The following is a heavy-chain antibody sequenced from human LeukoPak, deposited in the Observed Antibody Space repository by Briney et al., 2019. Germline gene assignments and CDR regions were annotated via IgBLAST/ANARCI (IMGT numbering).Heavy chain of an antibody. Sequence: GGSLRLSCAASGFNVSSNYMSWVRQAPGKGLEWVSVIYSGGSTYYADSVKGRFTISRDNSKNTLYLQMNSLRAEDTAVYYCARKLGIVDNYWGQGTLVTVSS. CDR2: IYSGGST. J-gene: IGHJ4*02. V-gene: IGHV3-66*01. CDR1: GFNVSSNY. CDR3: ARKLGIVDNY. D-gene: IGHD2-21*01.